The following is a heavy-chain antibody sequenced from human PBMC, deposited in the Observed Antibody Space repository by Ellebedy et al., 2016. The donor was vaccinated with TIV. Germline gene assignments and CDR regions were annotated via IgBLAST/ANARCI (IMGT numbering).Heavy chain of an antibody. CDR2: ISKNGNDR. J-gene: IGHJ4*02. D-gene: IGHD3-9*01. CDR1: GFTFSSKG. Sequence: PGGSLRLSCVGSGFTFSSKGLHWVRQAPGKGLEWVAVISKNGNDRTYAGSLKGRFTISRDNSKNTLYLQMNSLRAEDTAVYYCAKASPTDINYHDNDILGILVWGQGTLVTVSS. V-gene: IGHV3-30*18. CDR3: AKASPTDINYHDNDILGILV.